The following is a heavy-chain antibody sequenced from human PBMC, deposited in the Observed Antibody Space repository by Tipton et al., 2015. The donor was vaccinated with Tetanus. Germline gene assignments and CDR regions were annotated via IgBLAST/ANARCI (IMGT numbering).Heavy chain of an antibody. CDR3: ARGGLGEVGY. J-gene: IGHJ4*02. V-gene: IGHV4-59*01. Sequence: LRLSCTVSGGSISSYYWSWIRQPPGKGLEWIGYNYYSGSTNYNPSLKSRVTISVDTSKNQFSLKLSSVTAADTAVYYCARGGLGEVGYWGQGTLVTVSS. D-gene: IGHD2-15*01. CDR2: NYYSGST. CDR1: GGSISSYY.